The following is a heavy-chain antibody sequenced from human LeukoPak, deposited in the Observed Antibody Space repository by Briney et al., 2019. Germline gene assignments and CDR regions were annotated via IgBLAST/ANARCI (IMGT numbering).Heavy chain of an antibody. J-gene: IGHJ6*03. CDR2: ISAYNGNT. CDR3: ARDRLLTTYCSSTSCYPYYMDV. D-gene: IGHD2-2*01. Sequence: ASVKVSCKASGYTFTSYGISWVRQAPGQGLEWMGWISAYNGNTNYAQKLQGRVTMTTDTSTSTAYMELRSLGSDDTAVYYCARDRLLTTYCSSTSCYPYYMDVWGKGTTVTVSS. V-gene: IGHV1-18*01. CDR1: GYTFTSYG.